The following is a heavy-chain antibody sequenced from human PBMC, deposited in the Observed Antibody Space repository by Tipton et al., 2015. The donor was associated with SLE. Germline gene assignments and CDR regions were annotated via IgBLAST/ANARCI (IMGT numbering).Heavy chain of an antibody. J-gene: IGHJ5*02. Sequence: TLSLTCSVSGDSISNHYWSWIRQSPGKGLEWIGDMYYTGHTNYNPSLKSRVTISIDTSNNHLSLRLTSVTAADTAVYYCARGGHCISTSCYPWFDPWGQGTPVIVSS. V-gene: IGHV4-59*11. CDR2: MYYTGHT. CDR3: ARGGHCISTSCYPWFDP. CDR1: GDSISNHY. D-gene: IGHD2-2*01.